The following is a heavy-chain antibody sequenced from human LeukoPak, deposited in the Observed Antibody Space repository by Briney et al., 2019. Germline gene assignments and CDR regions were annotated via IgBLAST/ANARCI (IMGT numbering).Heavy chain of an antibody. CDR2: ISSSGSTI. D-gene: IGHD3-10*01. Sequence: GGYLRLSCAASGFTFSDYYMSWIRQAPGKGLEWVSYISSSGSTIYYADSVKGRFTISRDNAKNSLYLQMNSLRAEDTAVYYCARDILMFSGSYYTYYYYGMDVWGQGTTVTVSS. V-gene: IGHV3-11*01. CDR1: GFTFSDYY. CDR3: ARDILMFSGSYYTYYYYGMDV. J-gene: IGHJ6*02.